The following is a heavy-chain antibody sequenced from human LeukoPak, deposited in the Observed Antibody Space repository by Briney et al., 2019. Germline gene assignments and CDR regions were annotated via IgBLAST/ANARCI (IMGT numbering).Heavy chain of an antibody. Sequence: GGSLRLSCAASGFTFDDYGMSWVRQAPGKGLEWVSAISGSGGSTYYADSVKGRFTISRDNSKNTLYLQMNSLRAEDTVVYYCAKNSYYGSGSYIGYMDVWGKGTTVTVSS. V-gene: IGHV3-23*01. J-gene: IGHJ6*03. CDR2: ISGSGGST. CDR3: AKNSYYGSGSYIGYMDV. D-gene: IGHD3-10*01. CDR1: GFTFDDYG.